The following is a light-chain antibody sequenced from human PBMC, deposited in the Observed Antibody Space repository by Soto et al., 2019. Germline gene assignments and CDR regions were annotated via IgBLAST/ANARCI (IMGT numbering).Light chain of an antibody. CDR3: SSYTSSSTLV. V-gene: IGLV2-14*01. J-gene: IGLJ1*01. CDR1: SSNVGGYNY. CDR2: EVS. Sequence: QSALTQPASVSGSPGQSITISCNVTSSNVGGYNYVSWYQQYPGKVPKLMIYEVSNRPSGVSSRFSGSKSGDTASLTISGLQPEDEADYYCSSYTSSSTLVFGTGTKVTVL.